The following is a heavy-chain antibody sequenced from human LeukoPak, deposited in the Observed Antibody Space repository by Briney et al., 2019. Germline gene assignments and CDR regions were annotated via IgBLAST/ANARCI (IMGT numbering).Heavy chain of an antibody. Sequence: GESLKISCKGSGYSFTSYWIGWVRQMPRKGLEWIGIFYPGDSDSRYSPSFQGRVTISADKSISTAYLQWSSLKASDTAMYYCARHFIAVTGTPTELDYWGQGTLVTVSS. CDR1: GYSFTSYW. J-gene: IGHJ4*02. V-gene: IGHV5-51*01. CDR3: ARHFIAVTGTPTELDY. D-gene: IGHD6-19*01. CDR2: FYPGDSDS.